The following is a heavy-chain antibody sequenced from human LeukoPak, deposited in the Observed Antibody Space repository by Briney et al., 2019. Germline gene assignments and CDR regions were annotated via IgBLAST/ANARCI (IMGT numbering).Heavy chain of an antibody. CDR2: INAGNGNT. CDR1: GYTFTSYA. J-gene: IGHJ4*02. D-gene: IGHD3-22*01. CDR3: ARDYYDSSGYSHFDY. V-gene: IGHV1-3*01. Sequence: ASVTVSCKASGYTFTSYAMHWVRQAPGQRLEWMGWINAGNGNTKYSQKFQGRVTITRDTSASTAYMELSSLRSEDTAVYYCARDYYDSSGYSHFDYWGQGTLVTVSS.